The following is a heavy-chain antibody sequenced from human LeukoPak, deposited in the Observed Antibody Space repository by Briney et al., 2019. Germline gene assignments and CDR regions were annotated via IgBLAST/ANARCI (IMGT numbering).Heavy chain of an antibody. CDR2: IYYSGST. CDR3: ARAGGGYGDYFDY. Sequence: SETLSLTCTISGGSISSYYWSWIRQPPGKGLEWIGYIYYSGSTNYNPSLKSRVTISVDTSKNQFSLKLSSVTAADTAVYYCARAGGGYGDYFDYWGQGTLVTVSS. CDR1: GGSISSYY. V-gene: IGHV4-59*01. J-gene: IGHJ4*02. D-gene: IGHD5-12*01.